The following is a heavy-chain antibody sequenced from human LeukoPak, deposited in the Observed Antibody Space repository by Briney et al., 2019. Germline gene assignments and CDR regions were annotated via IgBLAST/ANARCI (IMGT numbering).Heavy chain of an antibody. CDR3: SRALLTGAALGEWFDP. J-gene: IGHJ5*02. CDR1: GGSISSYY. CDR2: IYTSGRT. V-gene: IGHV4-4*07. Sequence: SETLSLTCTVSGGSISSYYWSWIRQPAGKGLEWIGRIYTSGRTNYNPSLKSRVTMSVDTSKNQFSLKLSSVTAADTAVYYCSRALLTGAALGEWFDPWGQGTLVTVSS. D-gene: IGHD3-9*01.